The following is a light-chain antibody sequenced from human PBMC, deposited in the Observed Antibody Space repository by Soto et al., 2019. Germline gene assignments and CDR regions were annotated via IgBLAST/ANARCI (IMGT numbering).Light chain of an antibody. CDR2: EVS. CDR3: SSYTTSNNYV. V-gene: IGLV2-14*01. CDR1: SSDVGGYNY. Sequence: QSVLTQPASVSGSLGQSITISCTGTSSDVGGYNYVSWYQQHPGKAPKLLICEVSNRPSGVSNRFSGSKSGNTASLTISGLHAEDEADYYCSSYTTSNNYVFGTGTKVTVL. J-gene: IGLJ1*01.